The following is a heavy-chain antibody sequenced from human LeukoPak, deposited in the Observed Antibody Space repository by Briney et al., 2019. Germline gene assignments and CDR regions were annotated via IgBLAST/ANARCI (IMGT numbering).Heavy chain of an antibody. CDR3: ATETRVVSYDILTGPDY. CDR1: GYKFTGYY. J-gene: IGHJ4*02. CDR2: INPNIGGT. D-gene: IGHD3-9*01. Sequence: ASVKVSCKASGYKFTGYYLHWVRQAPGQGLEWMGWINPNIGGTHYAQKFQGRVTMTEDTSTDTAYMELSSLRSEDTAVYYCATETRVVSYDILTGPDYWGQGTLVTVSS. V-gene: IGHV1-2*02.